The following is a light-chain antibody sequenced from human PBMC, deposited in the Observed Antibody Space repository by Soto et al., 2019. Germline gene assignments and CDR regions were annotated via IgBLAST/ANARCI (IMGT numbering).Light chain of an antibody. CDR2: WAS. Sequence: DIVMTQSPDSLAVSLGERATINCKSSQSVLYRSNSKNYLAWYQQKPGQPPRLLIYWASTRESGVPDRFSGSGSGTDFTLTISSLQAEDVAVYYCRQYYSTPLAFGGGTKVEIK. J-gene: IGKJ4*01. CDR1: QSVLYRSNSKNY. CDR3: RQYYSTPLA. V-gene: IGKV4-1*01.